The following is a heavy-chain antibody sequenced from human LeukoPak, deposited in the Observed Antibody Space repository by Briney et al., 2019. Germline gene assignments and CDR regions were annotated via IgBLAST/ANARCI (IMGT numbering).Heavy chain of an antibody. CDR1: GFTFSDYY. Sequence: GGSLRLSCAASGFTFSDYYMSWIRQAPGKGLEWVSYISSSGRTMYYADSVQGRFTISRDNAKNSLYLQMNSLRAEDTAVYYCAKHRRSGYGMDVWGQGTTVNVSS. V-gene: IGHV3-11*01. D-gene: IGHD1-14*01. CDR2: ISSSGRTM. CDR3: AKHRRSGYGMDV. J-gene: IGHJ6*02.